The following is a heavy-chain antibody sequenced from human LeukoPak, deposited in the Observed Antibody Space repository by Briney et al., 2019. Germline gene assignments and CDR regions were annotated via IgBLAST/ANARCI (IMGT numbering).Heavy chain of an antibody. D-gene: IGHD4-23*01. CDR1: GDTFSSYA. V-gene: IGHV1-69*13. Sequence: SVKLSCKASGDTFSSYAISWVRQAHGQGLECMGGIVPIFRTSNYAQKFQGRVTLTADDSTSTAYMELSGLRFEDTAVYYCARDVLDYGGNSTPLEYWGQGTLVTVSS. J-gene: IGHJ4*01. CDR3: ARDVLDYGGNSTPLEY. CDR2: IVPIFRTS.